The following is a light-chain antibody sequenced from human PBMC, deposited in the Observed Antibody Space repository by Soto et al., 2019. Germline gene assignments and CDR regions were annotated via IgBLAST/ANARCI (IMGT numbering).Light chain of an antibody. Sequence: PSSLSASVGDRVTITCRASQSISIYLNWYQQKPGKAPKILIFAASSLQSGVPSRFSASGSGTDFTLSISNLQPEDFATYYCQQAYSFPITFGQGTRLEIK. CDR2: AAS. CDR1: QSISIY. J-gene: IGKJ5*01. V-gene: IGKV1-39*01. CDR3: QQAYSFPIT.